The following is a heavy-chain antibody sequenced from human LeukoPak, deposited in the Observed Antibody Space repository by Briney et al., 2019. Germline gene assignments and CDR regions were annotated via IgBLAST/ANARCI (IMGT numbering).Heavy chain of an antibody. CDR2: IYDNGNT. CDR3: ARVISGSSRIH. D-gene: IGHD1-26*01. V-gene: IGHV4-59*12. CDR1: GGSISGWS. J-gene: IGHJ4*02. Sequence: PSATLSLTCTVSGGSISGWSWSWIRQPPGKGLEWIGYIYDNGNTNYNPSLKSRVTMSVDTSKNQFSMKLSSVTAADTAVYYCARVISGSSRIHWGQGTLVTVSS.